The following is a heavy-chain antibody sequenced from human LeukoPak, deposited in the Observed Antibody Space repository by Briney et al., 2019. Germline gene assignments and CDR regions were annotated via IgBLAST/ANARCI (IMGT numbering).Heavy chain of an antibody. V-gene: IGHV1-2*02. CDR2: INPNSGGT. CDR3: ARLDILTGYYTVDY. Sequence: ASVKVSCKAPGYTFTGYYMHWVRQAPGQGLEWMGWINPNSGGTNYAQKFQGRVTMTRDTSISTAYMELSRLRSDDTAVYYCARLDILTGYYTVDYWGQGTLVTVSS. D-gene: IGHD3-9*01. CDR1: GYTFTGYY. J-gene: IGHJ4*02.